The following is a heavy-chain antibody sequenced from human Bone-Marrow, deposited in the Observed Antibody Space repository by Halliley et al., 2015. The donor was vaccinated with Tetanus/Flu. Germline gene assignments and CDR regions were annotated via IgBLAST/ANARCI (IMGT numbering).Heavy chain of an antibody. D-gene: IGHD2-21*02. J-gene: IGHJ4*02. Sequence: IGYIYYSGPTYYTPSLKSRLSISIDTSENQFSLKLSSVTAADTAVYYCARLYCGGDCYHDFWGQGTLVTVSS. CDR3: ARLYCGGDCYHDF. V-gene: IGHV4-31*02. CDR2: IYYSGPT.